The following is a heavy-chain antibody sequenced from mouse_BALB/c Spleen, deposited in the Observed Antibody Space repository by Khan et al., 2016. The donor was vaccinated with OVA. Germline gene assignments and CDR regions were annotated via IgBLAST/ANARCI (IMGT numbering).Heavy chain of an antibody. Sequence: EVELVESGGGLVQTGGSRKLSCAASGFTFSGFGMHWIRQAPEKGLEWVAYISRGSSSIYYADTVKGRFTISRDNPKNTLFLQMTSLRSEDTGMYSCARTGYYYFAYWGQGTTLTVYS. V-gene: IGHV5-17*02. CDR2: ISRGSSSI. J-gene: IGHJ2*01. D-gene: IGHD2-3*01. CDR1: GFTFSGFG. CDR3: ARTGYYYFAY.